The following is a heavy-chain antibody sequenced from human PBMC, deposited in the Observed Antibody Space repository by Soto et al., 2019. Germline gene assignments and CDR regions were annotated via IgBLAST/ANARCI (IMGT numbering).Heavy chain of an antibody. D-gene: IGHD3-3*01. V-gene: IGHV3-11*01. Sequence: GGSLRLSCAASGFTFSDYYMSWIRQAPGKGLEWVSYISSSGSTIYYTDSVKGRFTISRDNAKNSLYLQMNSLRAEDTAVDYCARDSRTIFGVGRIKIQSYYYGMDVWGQGTTVTVSS. J-gene: IGHJ6*02. CDR2: ISSSGSTI. CDR1: GFTFSDYY. CDR3: ARDSRTIFGVGRIKIQSYYYGMDV.